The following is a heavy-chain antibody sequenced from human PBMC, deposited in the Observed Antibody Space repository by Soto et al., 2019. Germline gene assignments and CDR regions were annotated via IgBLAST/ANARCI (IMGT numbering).Heavy chain of an antibody. D-gene: IGHD1-26*01. CDR2: ISGSGGST. Sequence: PGGSLRLSCVASGFTFSSYAMSWVRQAPGKGLEWVSVISGSGGSTYYADSVKGRFTISRDNSKNTLYLQMNSLRAEDTAGYYCAKDRYRGSYREDYYYGMDVWGQGTTVTVSS. CDR1: GFTFSSYA. V-gene: IGHV3-23*01. CDR3: AKDRYRGSYREDYYYGMDV. J-gene: IGHJ6*02.